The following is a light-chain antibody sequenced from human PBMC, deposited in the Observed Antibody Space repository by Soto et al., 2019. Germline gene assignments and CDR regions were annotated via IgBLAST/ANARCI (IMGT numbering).Light chain of an antibody. J-gene: IGKJ3*01. Sequence: DIQMTQSPSSLSASVGDRVTMTCRASQDISNYVAWYQQKPGEVPKLLIYAASTLQSGVPARFSGGGFGTDFTLTISSLRPEDVATYYWQRYHSALLTFGPGTKVDLK. CDR2: AAS. CDR1: QDISNY. CDR3: QRYHSALLT. V-gene: IGKV1-27*01.